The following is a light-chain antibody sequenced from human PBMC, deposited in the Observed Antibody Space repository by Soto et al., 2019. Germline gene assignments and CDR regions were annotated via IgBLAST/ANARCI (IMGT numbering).Light chain of an antibody. CDR2: AAS. V-gene: IGKV3-15*01. CDR3: QQYNNWVT. Sequence: EIVMTQSPATLSVSPWERVTLSCRASQSVSSSLAWYQQKPGQAPRLLIYAASSRATGVPARFSGSGSGTEFTLTISSLQSEDFAVYYCQQYNNWVTFGGGTQVEIK. CDR1: QSVSSS. J-gene: IGKJ4*01.